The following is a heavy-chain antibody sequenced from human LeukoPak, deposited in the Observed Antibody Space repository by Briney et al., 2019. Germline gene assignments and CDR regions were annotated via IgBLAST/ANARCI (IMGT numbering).Heavy chain of an antibody. Sequence: SETQSLTCTVSGRSISGYYWIWIRQPPGKALEWIGYNYYSGTTYYNPSLKSRVTMSVDTSKNQFSLKLSSVTAADTAVYYCARGQFRSYYYGSGSYQFDYWGQGTLVTVSS. V-gene: IGHV4-59*12. CDR2: NYYSGTT. CDR1: GRSISGYY. J-gene: IGHJ4*02. D-gene: IGHD3-10*01. CDR3: ARGQFRSYYYGSGSYQFDY.